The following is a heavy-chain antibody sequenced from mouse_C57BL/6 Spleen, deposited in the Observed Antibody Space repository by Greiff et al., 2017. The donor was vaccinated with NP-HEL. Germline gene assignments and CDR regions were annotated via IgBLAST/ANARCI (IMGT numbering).Heavy chain of an antibody. CDR2: IDPNSGGT. CDR3: ARENYYGSSYEYFDV. V-gene: IGHV1-72*01. D-gene: IGHD1-1*01. CDR1: GYTFTSYW. Sequence: VQLQQSGAELVKPGASVKLSCKASGYTFTSYWMHWAKQRPGRGLEWIGRIDPNSGGTKYNEKFKSKATLTVDNPSSTAYMQLSSLTSEDSAVYYCARENYYGSSYEYFDVWGTGTTVTVSS. J-gene: IGHJ1*03.